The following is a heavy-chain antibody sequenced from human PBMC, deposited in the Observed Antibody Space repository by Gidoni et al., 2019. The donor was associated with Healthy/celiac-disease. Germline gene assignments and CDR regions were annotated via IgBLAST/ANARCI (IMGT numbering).Heavy chain of an antibody. CDR3: ARNDYGGNAHFDF. Sequence: EVQLVESGGGLVQPGGSLRLSCAASGFTFSSYWMSWVRQAPGKGLEWVANIKQDGSEKYYVDSVKGRFTISRDNAKNSLYLQMNSLRAEDTAVYYCARNDYGGNAHFDFWGQGTLVTVSS. CDR1: GFTFSSYW. J-gene: IGHJ4*02. CDR2: IKQDGSEK. V-gene: IGHV3-7*04. D-gene: IGHD4-17*01.